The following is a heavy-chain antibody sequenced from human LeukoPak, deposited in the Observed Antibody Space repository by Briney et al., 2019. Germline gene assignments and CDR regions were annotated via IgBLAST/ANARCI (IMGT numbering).Heavy chain of an antibody. CDR1: GYTFTGYY. V-gene: IGHV1-2*02. D-gene: IGHD6-13*01. CDR2: INPNSGGT. Sequence: ASVTVSCKASGYTFTGYYMHWVRQAPGQGLEWMGWINPNSGGTNYAQKFQGRVTMTRDTSISTAYMELSRLRSDDTAVYYCANKAAGTRAFDIWGEGTMVTASA. CDR3: ANKAAGTRAFDI. J-gene: IGHJ3*02.